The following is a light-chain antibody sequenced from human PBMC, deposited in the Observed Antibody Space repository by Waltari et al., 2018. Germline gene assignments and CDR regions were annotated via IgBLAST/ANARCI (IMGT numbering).Light chain of an antibody. CDR1: SSNISTNS. CDR2: TNV. V-gene: IGLV1-44*01. CDR3: AAWDDSLNIWV. J-gene: IGLJ3*02. Sequence: QSVLTQPPSASGPPGQRVTLSCSGGSSNISTNSVNWYQQLPGTAPKLLIFTNVHRRAGVPDRVSGAKSGTSASLAISGLQSEDEADYYCAAWDDSLNIWVFGGGTKLTVL.